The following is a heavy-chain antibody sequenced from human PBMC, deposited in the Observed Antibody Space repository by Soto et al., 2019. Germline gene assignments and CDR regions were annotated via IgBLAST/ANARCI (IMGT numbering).Heavy chain of an antibody. D-gene: IGHD5-12*01. CDR2: IIPLFDTT. V-gene: IGHV1-69*12. CDR1: GGTFSIYA. Sequence: QVHLVQSGAEVKKPGSSVKVSCTASGGTFSIYAINWVRQAPGQGLEWMGGIIPLFDTTNYAQKFQGRVTITADESTSTAYMELSSLRSEDTAVYYCARVRGGSDSYYYYYGMDVWGQGTTVTVSS. J-gene: IGHJ6*02. CDR3: ARVRGGSDSYYYYYGMDV.